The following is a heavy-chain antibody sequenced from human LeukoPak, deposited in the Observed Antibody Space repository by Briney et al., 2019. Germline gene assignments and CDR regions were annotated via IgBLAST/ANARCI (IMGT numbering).Heavy chain of an antibody. CDR2: ISYDGSNK. Sequence: PGGSLRLSCAASGFTFSSYGMHWVRQAPGKGLEWVAVISYDGSNKYYADSVKGRFTISRDNAKNSLYLQMNSLRDEDTAVYYCARDGYYYDSSGYYDYYFDYWGQGTLVTVSS. CDR3: ARDGYYYDSSGYYDYYFDY. CDR1: GFTFSSYG. V-gene: IGHV3-30*03. J-gene: IGHJ4*02. D-gene: IGHD3-22*01.